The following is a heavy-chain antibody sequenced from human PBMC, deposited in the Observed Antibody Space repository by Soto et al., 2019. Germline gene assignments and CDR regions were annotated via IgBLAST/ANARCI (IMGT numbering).Heavy chain of an antibody. CDR2: IYYSGST. CDR3: ARDRYNFWSGYLYYYYGMDV. D-gene: IGHD3-3*01. CDR1: GGSVSSGSYY. V-gene: IGHV4-61*01. Sequence: LSLTCTVSGGSVSSGSYYWSWIRQPPGKGLEWIGYIYYSGSTNYNPSLKSRVTISVDTSKNQFSLKLSSVTAADTAVYYCARDRYNFWSGYLYYYYGMDVWGQGTTVTVSS. J-gene: IGHJ6*02.